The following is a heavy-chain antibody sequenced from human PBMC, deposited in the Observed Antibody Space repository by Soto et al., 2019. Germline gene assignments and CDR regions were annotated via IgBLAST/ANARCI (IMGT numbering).Heavy chain of an antibody. V-gene: IGHV3-53*01. CDR2: IYGGGTT. Sequence: EVQLVESGGGLIQPGGYLRLSCAASGITVISKYMTWVRQAPGKGLEWVSVIYGGGTTYYADSVKGRFTISRDNSKNTLYLQMNSLRAEDTAVYYCVQTTGWPGCDFWGQGTLVTVSS. CDR3: VQTTGWPGCDF. D-gene: IGHD6-19*01. CDR1: GITVISKY. J-gene: IGHJ4*02.